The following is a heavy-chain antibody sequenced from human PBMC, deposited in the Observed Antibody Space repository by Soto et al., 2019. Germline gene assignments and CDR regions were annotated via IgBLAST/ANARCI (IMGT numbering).Heavy chain of an antibody. CDR3: VKYYGLPTG. CDR1: GFIFSDNW. CDR2: INADGTNT. D-gene: IGHD4-17*01. Sequence: VGSLRLSCIASGFIFSDNWMHWVRQAPGKGLVWVSRINADGTNTAYADSVKGRFTISRDNAKNTLYLEMNSLRAEDTAVYYCVKYYGLPTGWGQGALVTVSS. V-gene: IGHV3-74*01. J-gene: IGHJ4*02.